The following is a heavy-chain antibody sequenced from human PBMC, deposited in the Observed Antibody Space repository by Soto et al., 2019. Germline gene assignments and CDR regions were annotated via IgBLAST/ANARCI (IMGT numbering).Heavy chain of an antibody. D-gene: IGHD3-22*01. CDR1: GFTFSSYA. Sequence: EVQLLESGGGLVQPGGSLRLSCAASGFTFSSYAMSWVRQAPGKGLEWVSAISGSGGSTYYADSVKGRFTISRDNSKNTLYLQMNSLRAEDTAVYYCAKDGGGGITMIVVGGFDYWGQGTLVTVSS. CDR3: AKDGGGGITMIVVGGFDY. J-gene: IGHJ4*02. CDR2: ISGSGGST. V-gene: IGHV3-23*01.